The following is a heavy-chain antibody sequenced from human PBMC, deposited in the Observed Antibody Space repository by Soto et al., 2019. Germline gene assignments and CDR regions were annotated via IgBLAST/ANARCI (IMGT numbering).Heavy chain of an antibody. CDR1: GGSISSGDYY. V-gene: IGHV4-31*03. CDR2: IFYSGST. J-gene: IGHJ4*02. CDR3: ARGGSGDIVVVAAIDY. Sequence: QVQLQESGPGLVKPSQTLSLTCSVSGGSISSGDYYWSWVRKHPGKGLEWIGYIFYSGSTSYNPSLTSRVTISVDTSKNQFSLTLSSVTAADTAVYYCARGGSGDIVVVAAIDYWGQGTLVTVSS. D-gene: IGHD2-15*01.